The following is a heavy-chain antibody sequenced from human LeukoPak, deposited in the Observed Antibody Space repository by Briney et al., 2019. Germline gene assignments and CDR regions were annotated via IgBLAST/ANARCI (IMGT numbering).Heavy chain of an antibody. Sequence: SETLSLTCTVSGGSISSGTYYWGWIRQPPGKGLEWIGGIFYSGSTYYNPSLKSRLTISVDTSKNQFSLKLRSVTAADTAVYYCASAVAAVRGGLDYWGQGTLVTVSS. CDR3: ASAVAAVRGGLDY. J-gene: IGHJ4*02. CDR1: GGSISSGTYY. V-gene: IGHV4-39*07. CDR2: IFYSGST. D-gene: IGHD6-13*01.